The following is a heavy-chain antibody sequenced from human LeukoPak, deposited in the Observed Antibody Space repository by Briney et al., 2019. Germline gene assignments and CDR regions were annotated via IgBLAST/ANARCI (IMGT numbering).Heavy chain of an antibody. CDR1: GFTFSSFA. CDR3: TKGVSNKWRGGDS. Sequence: GGSLRLSCAASGFTFSSFAMSWVRQAPGKGLEWVSIISDTSNTYYAGSVRGRFTISRDNPKSTVYLQMNNLGAEDTAVYYCTKGVSNKWRGGDSWGQGTLVTVSS. D-gene: IGHD4-11*01. V-gene: IGHV3-23*01. J-gene: IGHJ4*02. CDR2: ISDTSNT.